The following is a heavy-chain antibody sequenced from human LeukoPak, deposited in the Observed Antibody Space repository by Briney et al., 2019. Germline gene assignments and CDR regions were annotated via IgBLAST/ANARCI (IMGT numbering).Heavy chain of an antibody. Sequence: GRSLILSCAASGFTFSSYAMHWVRQAPGKGLEWVAVISYDGSNKYYADSVKGRFTISRDNSKNTLYLQMNSLRAEDTAVYYCARGDYYDKGLDYWGQGTLVTVSS. CDR2: ISYDGSNK. CDR3: ARGDYYDKGLDY. J-gene: IGHJ4*02. CDR1: GFTFSSYA. V-gene: IGHV3-30-3*01. D-gene: IGHD3-22*01.